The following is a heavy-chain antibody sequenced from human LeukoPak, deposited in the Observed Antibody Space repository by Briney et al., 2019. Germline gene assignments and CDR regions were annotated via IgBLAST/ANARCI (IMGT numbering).Heavy chain of an antibody. CDR2: NYYTGST. Sequence: SETLSLTCTVSGGSISRHYWMWIRQPPGKGLEWLGYNYYTGSTNYNSSLGGRITILIDTSKNQFSLTLTSVAAADTAVYYCARQGGGYDWGQGILVTVSS. CDR1: GGSISRHY. CDR3: ARQGGGYD. J-gene: IGHJ4*02. V-gene: IGHV4-59*08. D-gene: IGHD5-12*01.